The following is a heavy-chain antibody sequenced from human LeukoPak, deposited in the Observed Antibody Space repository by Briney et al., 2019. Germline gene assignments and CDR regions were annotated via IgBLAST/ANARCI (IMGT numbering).Heavy chain of an antibody. V-gene: IGHV1-18*01. Sequence: ASVKVSCKASGYTFTTYGISWVRQAPGQGLEWMGWISAYNGNTNYAQKFQGRVTMTAETSTRIAYMELRSLRSDDTAVYYCARDSGLGPTWHPFDHWGQGTPVTVSS. D-gene: IGHD1-26*01. CDR2: ISAYNGNT. CDR3: ARDSGLGPTWHPFDH. CDR1: GYTFTTYG. J-gene: IGHJ4*02.